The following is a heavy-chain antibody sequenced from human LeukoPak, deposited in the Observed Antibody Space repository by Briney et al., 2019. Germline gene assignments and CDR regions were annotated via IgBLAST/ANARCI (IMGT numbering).Heavy chain of an antibody. CDR1: GFTFSNYW. D-gene: IGHD2-2*01. CDR3: ARTKVNCSSTSCAQRNYYYGMDV. V-gene: IGHV3-11*01. CDR2: ISSSGSTI. J-gene: IGHJ6*02. Sequence: GGSLRLSCAASGFTFSNYWMSWVRQAPGKGLEWVSYISSSGSTIYYADSVKGRFTISRDNAKNSLYLQMNSLRAEDTAVYYCARTKVNCSSTSCAQRNYYYGMDVWGQGTTVTVSS.